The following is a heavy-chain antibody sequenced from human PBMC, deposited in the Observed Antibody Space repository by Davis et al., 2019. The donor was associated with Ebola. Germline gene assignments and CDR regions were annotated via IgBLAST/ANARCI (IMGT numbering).Heavy chain of an antibody. CDR2: VYYDGSKQ. CDR1: GFTFSRHG. J-gene: IGHJ4*02. Sequence: GGSLRLSCAASGFTFSRHGMHWVRQAPGKGLEWVAHVYYDGSKQAYTDSVKGRFTLSRDNSKNPLYLQMNNLRPEDTAVYYCAKEVGRGYTYGQTFDYWGQGTLVTVSS. V-gene: IGHV3-30*02. D-gene: IGHD5-18*01. CDR3: AKEVGRGYTYGQTFDY.